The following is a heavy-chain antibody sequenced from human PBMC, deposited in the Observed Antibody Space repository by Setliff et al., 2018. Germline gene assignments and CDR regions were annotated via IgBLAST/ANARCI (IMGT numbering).Heavy chain of an antibody. CDR2: ISGSGGTT. Sequence: PGGSLRLSCAASGFTFSSYGMSWVRQAPGKGLEWVSAISGSGGTTYYADSVKGRFTISRDNSQNTLSLQVNSLGAEDTAVYYCARDAGGDYDNWGQGTLFTVSS. V-gene: IGHV3-23*01. D-gene: IGHD2-21*02. CDR3: ARDAGGDYDN. J-gene: IGHJ4*02. CDR1: GFTFSSYG.